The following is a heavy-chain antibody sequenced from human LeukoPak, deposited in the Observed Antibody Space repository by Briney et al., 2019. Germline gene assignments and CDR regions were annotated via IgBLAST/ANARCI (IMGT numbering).Heavy chain of an antibody. J-gene: IGHJ4*02. D-gene: IGHD4-17*01. Sequence: PGSSPRLSCAASGFTFSNYGMHWVRQAPGKGLEWVAGICYDGSDKYYADSVEGRFTISRDNSKNTLYLQMNSLRAEDTSVYYCARDPMTTNTFYFDFWGQGTLVTVSS. CDR1: GFTFSNYG. V-gene: IGHV3-33*01. CDR2: ICYDGSDK. CDR3: ARDPMTTNTFYFDF.